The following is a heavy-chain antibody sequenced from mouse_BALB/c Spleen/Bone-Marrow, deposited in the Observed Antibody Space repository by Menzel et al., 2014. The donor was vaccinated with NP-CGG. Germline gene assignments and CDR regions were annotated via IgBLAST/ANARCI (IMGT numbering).Heavy chain of an antibody. V-gene: IGHV1-9*01. D-gene: IGHD3-1*01. Sequence: VQLQQSGAELMKPGASVKVSCKATGYTFSSYWIEWVKQRPGHGLEGIGEILPGSGNTNYNEKFKGKATFTADTSSNTAYMQLSSLTSEDSAVYYCARWAFDAWFAYWGQGTLVTVSA. CDR3: ARWAFDAWFAY. CDR1: GYTFSSYW. J-gene: IGHJ3*01. CDR2: ILPGSGNT.